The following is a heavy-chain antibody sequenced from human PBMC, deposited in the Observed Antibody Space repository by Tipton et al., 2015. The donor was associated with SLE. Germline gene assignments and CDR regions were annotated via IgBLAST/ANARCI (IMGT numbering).Heavy chain of an antibody. CDR3: ARYRWLQAPYDY. D-gene: IGHD5-24*01. Sequence: SLRLSCVASGFTVSSIYMSWVRQAPGKGLEWVSTIYSGGSTYYADSVKGRFTISRDNSKNTVYLQMDSLRPEDTAVYYCARYRWLQAPYDYWGQGTLVTVSS. J-gene: IGHJ4*02. V-gene: IGHV3-66*02. CDR1: GFTVSSIY. CDR2: IYSGGST.